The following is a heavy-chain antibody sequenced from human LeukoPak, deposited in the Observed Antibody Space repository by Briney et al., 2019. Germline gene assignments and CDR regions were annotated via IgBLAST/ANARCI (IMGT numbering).Heavy chain of an antibody. V-gene: IGHV4-34*01. Sequence: PSETLSLTCAVYGGSFSGYYGSWIRQPPGKGLEWIGEINHSGSTNYNPSLKSRVTISVDTSKNQFSLKLSSVTAADTAVYYCASVSLGYCSSTSCRSGGYWGQGTLVTVSS. CDR1: GGSFSGYY. D-gene: IGHD2-2*01. CDR2: INHSGST. CDR3: ASVSLGYCSSTSCRSGGY. J-gene: IGHJ4*02.